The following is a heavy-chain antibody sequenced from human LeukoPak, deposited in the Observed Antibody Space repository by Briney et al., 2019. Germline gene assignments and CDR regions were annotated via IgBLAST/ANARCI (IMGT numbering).Heavy chain of an antibody. J-gene: IGHJ4*02. V-gene: IGHV4-39*01. CDR1: GASISRSDYF. CDR3: ARSSEYGDPFNY. D-gene: IGHD4-17*01. CDR2: IYYSGST. Sequence: SETLSLTCTVSGASISRSDYFWGWIRQPPGKGLEWIGSIYYSGSTYCSPSLKGRVTISVDTSKNQFSLKLNSVTAADTAVYYCARSSEYGDPFNYWGQGTLVTVSS.